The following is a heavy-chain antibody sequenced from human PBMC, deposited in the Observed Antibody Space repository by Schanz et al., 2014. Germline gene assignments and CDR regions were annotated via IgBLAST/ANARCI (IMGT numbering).Heavy chain of an antibody. CDR2: ITGASDHI. CDR3: ARNRGSGGQNWYFDL. J-gene: IGHJ2*01. D-gene: IGHD1-26*01. Sequence: EVQVVESGGGLVQPGGSLRLSCTASGFTFSTHAMSWVRQAPGKGLEWVSGITGASDHIDYAESVKGRFTISRDNSKNTLFLQMSSLRVDDMAVYYCARNRGSGGQNWYFDLWGRGTLVTVSS. V-gene: IGHV3-23*04. CDR1: GFTFSTHA.